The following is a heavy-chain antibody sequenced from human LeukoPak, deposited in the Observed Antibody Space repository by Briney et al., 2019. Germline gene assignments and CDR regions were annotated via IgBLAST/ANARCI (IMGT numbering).Heavy chain of an antibody. D-gene: IGHD5-18*01. CDR1: GGTFISYA. Sequence: ASVKVSCKASGGTFISYAISWVRRAPGQGLEWMGGIIPIFGTANYAQKFQGRVTITADESTSTAYMELSSLRSEDTAVYYCARGYSYGYGGDYWGQGTLVTVSS. J-gene: IGHJ4*02. V-gene: IGHV1-69*13. CDR3: ARGYSYGYGGDY. CDR2: IIPIFGTA.